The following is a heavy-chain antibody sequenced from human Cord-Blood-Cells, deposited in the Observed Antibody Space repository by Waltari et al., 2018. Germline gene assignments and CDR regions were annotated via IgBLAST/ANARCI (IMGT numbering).Heavy chain of an antibody. J-gene: IGHJ2*01. CDR3: ARELGTHWYFDL. Sequence: QVQLVQSGAEVKKPGASVKVSCKASGYTFPGSYMHWVGQAPGQGLEWMGWINPNSGGTNYAQKFQGWVTMTRDTSISTAYMELSRLRSDDTAVYYCARELGTHWYFDLWGRGTLVTVSS. CDR2: INPNSGGT. V-gene: IGHV1-2*04. D-gene: IGHD7-27*01. CDR1: GYTFPGSY.